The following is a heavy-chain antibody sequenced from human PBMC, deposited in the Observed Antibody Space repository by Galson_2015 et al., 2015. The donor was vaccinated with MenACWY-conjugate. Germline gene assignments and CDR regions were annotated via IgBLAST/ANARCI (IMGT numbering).Heavy chain of an antibody. V-gene: IGHV3-48*04. CDR1: GFTFSSYS. CDR2: ISGASDTI. J-gene: IGHJ6*02. Sequence: SLRLSCAASGFTFSSYSMNWVRQAPGKGLEWLSYISGASDTIYYADSVKGRFTISRDNAKNSLYQQTNSLRAEDTAEYYCARRVADHGMDVWGHGTMVTDSS. D-gene: IGHD2-15*01. CDR3: ARRVADHGMDV.